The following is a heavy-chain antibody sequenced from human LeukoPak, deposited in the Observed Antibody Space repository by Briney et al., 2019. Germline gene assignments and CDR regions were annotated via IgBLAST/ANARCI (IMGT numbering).Heavy chain of an antibody. V-gene: IGHV1-69*05. Sequence: SVKVSCKASGGTFSSYAISWVRQAPGQGLEWMGRIIPIFGTANYAQKFQGRVTITTDESTSTAYMELSSLRSEDTAVYYCARPTVTIRYYAFDIWGQGTMVTVSS. D-gene: IGHD4-17*01. J-gene: IGHJ3*02. CDR2: IIPIFGTA. CDR1: GGTFSSYA. CDR3: ARPTVTIRYYAFDI.